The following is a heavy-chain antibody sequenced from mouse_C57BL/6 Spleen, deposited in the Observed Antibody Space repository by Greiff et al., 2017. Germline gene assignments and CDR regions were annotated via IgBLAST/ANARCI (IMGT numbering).Heavy chain of an antibody. V-gene: IGHV6-3*01. CDR3: TLGYGYDWFAY. D-gene: IGHD2-2*01. CDR2: IRLKSDNYAT. CDR1: GFTFSNYW. Sequence: EVQLVESGGGLVQPGGSMKLSCVASGFTFSNYWMNWVRQSPEKGLEWVAQIRLKSDNYATHYAESVKGRFTISRDDSKSSVYLQMNNLRAEDTGIYYCTLGYGYDWFAYWGQGTLVTVSA. J-gene: IGHJ3*01.